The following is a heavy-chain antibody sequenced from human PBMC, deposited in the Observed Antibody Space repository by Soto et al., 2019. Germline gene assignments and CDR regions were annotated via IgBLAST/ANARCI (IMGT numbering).Heavy chain of an antibody. CDR3: AKDGSPYDSSGYFDY. V-gene: IGHV3-23*01. CDR1: GFTFSSYA. CDR2: ISCSGGST. D-gene: IGHD3-22*01. J-gene: IGHJ4*02. Sequence: EVQLLESGGGLVQPGGSLRLSCAASGFTFSSYAMSWVRQAPGKGLEWVSAISCSGGSTYYADSVKGRFTISRDNSKNTLYLQMNSLRDEDTAVYYGAKDGSPYDSSGYFDYWGQGTLVTVSS.